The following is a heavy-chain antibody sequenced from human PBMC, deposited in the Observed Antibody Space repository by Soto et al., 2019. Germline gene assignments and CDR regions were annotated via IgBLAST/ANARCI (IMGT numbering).Heavy chain of an antibody. CDR1: GGTFSRYA. CDR2: IIPIFGTA. J-gene: IGHJ4*02. CDR3: ARRGYDYVWGSYRLHHFDY. V-gene: IGHV1-69*13. Sequence: SVKVSCKASGGTFSRYAISWVRQAPGQGLEWMGGIIPIFGTANYAQKFQGRVTITADESTSTAYMELSSLRSEDTAVYYCARRGYDYVWGSYRLHHFDYWGQGTLVTVSS. D-gene: IGHD3-16*02.